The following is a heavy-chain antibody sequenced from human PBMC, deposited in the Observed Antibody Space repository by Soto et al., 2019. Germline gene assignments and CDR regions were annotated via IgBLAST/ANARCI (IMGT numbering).Heavy chain of an antibody. CDR1: GGTFSSYA. CDR2: IIPIFGTA. D-gene: IGHD3-22*01. Sequence: GASVKVSCNASGGTFSSYAMSWVRPAPGQGLEWMGGIIPIFGTANYAQKFQGRVTITADESTSTAYMELSSLRSEDTAVYYCARTHKNYYVSSGYDYVAAFDIWGQGTMVT. V-gene: IGHV1-69*13. J-gene: IGHJ3*02. CDR3: ARTHKNYYVSSGYDYVAAFDI.